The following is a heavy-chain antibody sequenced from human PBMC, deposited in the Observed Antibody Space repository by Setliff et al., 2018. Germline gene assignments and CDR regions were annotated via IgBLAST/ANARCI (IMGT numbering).Heavy chain of an antibody. CDR1: SYTFTNYG. CDR3: ARGPPDFVVVPAAAKFDY. V-gene: IGHV1-18*01. D-gene: IGHD2-2*01. CDR2: TSA. Sequence: VASVKVSCKTSSYTFTNYGINWVRQAPGRGLEWMGWTSAYAQKSQGRVTMTTDTPTSTAYMELRSLRSDDTAVYFCARGPPDFVVVPAAAKFDYWGQETLVTVSS. J-gene: IGHJ4*02.